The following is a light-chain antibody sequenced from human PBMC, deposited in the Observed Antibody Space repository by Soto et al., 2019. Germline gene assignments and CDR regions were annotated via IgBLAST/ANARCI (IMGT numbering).Light chain of an antibody. J-gene: IGLJ3*02. CDR3: STFPSSSTRV. CDR2: EVS. V-gene: IGLV2-14*01. Sequence: QSALTQPASVSGSPGRSSTISCTGTSSDVGGYNYVSWYQPHPGKAHKLMIYEVSNRPSGVSNRFYGSKSGNTASLTISGPQSEDDADHSCSTFPSSSTRVFAGGTTLTV. CDR1: SSDVGGYNY.